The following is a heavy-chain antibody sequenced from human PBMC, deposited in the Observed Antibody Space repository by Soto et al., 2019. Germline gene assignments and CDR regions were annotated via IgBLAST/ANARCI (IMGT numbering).Heavy chain of an antibody. CDR2: ISGSGGST. J-gene: IGHJ3*02. CDR1: GFTFSSYA. Sequence: GGSLRLSCAASGFTFSSYAMSWVRQAPGKGLEWVSAISGSGGSTYYADSVKGRFTISRDNSKNTLYLQMNSLRAEDTAVYYCAKVHRIVVVTWAHDAFDIWGQGTMVT. V-gene: IGHV3-23*01. D-gene: IGHD3-22*01. CDR3: AKVHRIVVVTWAHDAFDI.